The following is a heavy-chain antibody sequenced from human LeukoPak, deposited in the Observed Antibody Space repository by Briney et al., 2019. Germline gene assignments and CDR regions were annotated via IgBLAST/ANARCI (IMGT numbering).Heavy chain of an antibody. CDR3: ARVSLSGEIDH. CDR1: EFTFSSNY. V-gene: IGHV3-53*01. CDR2: IYGAGST. D-gene: IGHD2-15*01. J-gene: IGHJ1*01. Sequence: GGSLRLSCVASEFTFSSNYMSWVRQAPGKGLEWVSVIYGAGSTYYADSVKGRFTISRDNFKNTLYLQMSNLRAEDTAVYYCARVSLSGEIDHWGQGTLVTVSS.